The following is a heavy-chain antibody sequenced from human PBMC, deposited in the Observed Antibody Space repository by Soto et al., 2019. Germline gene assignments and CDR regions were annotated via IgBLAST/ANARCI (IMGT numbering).Heavy chain of an antibody. CDR1: GGSISTYY. D-gene: IGHD3-22*01. CDR2: IYYTGTT. Sequence: QVHLQESGPGLVKPSETLSLTCTVSGGSISTYYWSWIRQPPGKGLEWIGYIYYTGTTTYNPSFKSRLTISVASSKNQFSLKLTSVPAADTAVYYCARLGGFYQSLDSWGQGALVTVSS. V-gene: IGHV4-59*08. J-gene: IGHJ5*01. CDR3: ARLGGFYQSLDS.